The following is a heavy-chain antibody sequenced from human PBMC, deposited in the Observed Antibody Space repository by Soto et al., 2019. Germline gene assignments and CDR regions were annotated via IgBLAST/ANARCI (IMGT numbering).Heavy chain of an antibody. D-gene: IGHD6-13*01. J-gene: IGHJ4*02. CDR2: TYYRSKWYS. Sequence: SRTLSLTCAISGDSVSSNSFCWNCIRQSPSRGLEWLGRTYYRSKWYSDYGASVRGRININADTSKNQVSLQLDSVTPEDTAVYFCARYTSSWYLDYWGQGTQVTVSS. V-gene: IGHV6-1*01. CDR1: GDSVSSNSFC. CDR3: ARYTSSWYLDY.